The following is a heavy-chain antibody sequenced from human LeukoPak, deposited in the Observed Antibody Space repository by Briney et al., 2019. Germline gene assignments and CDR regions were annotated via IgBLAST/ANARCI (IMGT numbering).Heavy chain of an antibody. J-gene: IGHJ4*02. CDR2: IIPIFGTA. CDR1: GGTFSSYP. V-gene: IGHV1-69*05. CDR3: ARVRIVGLYYFDY. Sequence: SVKVSCKVSGGTFSSYPISWVRQAPGQGLEWMGGIIPIFGTANYAQKFQGRVTITTDESTSTAYMELSSLRSEDTAVYYCARVRIVGLYYFDYWGQGTLVTVSS. D-gene: IGHD1-26*01.